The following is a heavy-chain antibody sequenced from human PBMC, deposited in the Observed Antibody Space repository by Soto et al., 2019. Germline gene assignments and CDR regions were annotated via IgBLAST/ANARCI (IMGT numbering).Heavy chain of an antibody. CDR1: GYTFTSYW. V-gene: IGHV5-10-1*01. CDR2: IDPSDSYT. J-gene: IGHJ6*02. D-gene: IGHD5-18*01. Sequence: GESLKISCKGSGYTFTSYWISWVRQMPGKGLEWMGRIDPSDSYTNYSPSFQGHVTISADKSISTAYLQWSSLKASDTAMYYCARHLSVDTAMPMDVWGQGTTVTVSS. CDR3: ARHLSVDTAMPMDV.